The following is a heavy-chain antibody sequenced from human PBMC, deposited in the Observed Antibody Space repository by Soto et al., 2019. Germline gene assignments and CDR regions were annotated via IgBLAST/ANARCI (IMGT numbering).Heavy chain of an antibody. J-gene: IGHJ4*02. Sequence: QVQLQESGPGLVKPSQTLSLTCTVSGGSISSGDYYWSWIRQPPGKGLEWIGYIYYSGSTYYNPSLNSRVTMSVDTSENQCALKLSTVTAADTAVYYCARVVTIFGVVTQSFDYWGRGTLVTVSS. CDR2: IYYSGST. CDR1: GGSISSGDYY. D-gene: IGHD3-3*01. CDR3: ARVVTIFGVVTQSFDY. V-gene: IGHV4-30-4*01.